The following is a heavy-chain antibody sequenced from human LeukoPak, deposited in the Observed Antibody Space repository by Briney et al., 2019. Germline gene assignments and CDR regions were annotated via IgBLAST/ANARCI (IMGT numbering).Heavy chain of an antibody. V-gene: IGHV1-69*13. CDR1: GGTFSSYA. D-gene: IGHD6-13*01. CDR3: ARDPPPGIAAAGTHYGMDV. J-gene: IGHJ6*02. CDR2: IIPIFGTA. Sequence: SVKVSCKASGGTFSSYAISWVRQAPGQGLEWMGGIIPIFGTANYAQKFQGRVTITADESTSTAYMELSSLRSEDTAVYYCARDPPPGIAAAGTHYGMDVWGQGTTVTVSS.